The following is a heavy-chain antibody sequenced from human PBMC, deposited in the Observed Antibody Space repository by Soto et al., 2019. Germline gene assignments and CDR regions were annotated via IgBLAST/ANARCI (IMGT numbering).Heavy chain of an antibody. V-gene: IGHV4-61*08. Sequence: SETLSLTCTVSSAAVSSADHYWTWIRQPPGKGLEWIGQTFYTGYTDYNPSLKSRVTISVDTSKNQVSLKVSSVTAAETGVYYCARSGYSYGPNPLLYWGQGTLVTVSS. CDR3: ARSGYSYGPNPLLY. CDR1: SAAVSSADHY. CDR2: TFYTGYT. D-gene: IGHD5-18*01. J-gene: IGHJ4*02.